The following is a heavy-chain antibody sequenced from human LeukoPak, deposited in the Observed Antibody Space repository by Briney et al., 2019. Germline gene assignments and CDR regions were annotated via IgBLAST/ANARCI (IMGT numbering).Heavy chain of an antibody. V-gene: IGHV1-2*02. CDR1: GYTFTGYY. CDR2: INSNSGGT. CDR3: ARDAIAAAGTQLPYYYYYMDV. J-gene: IGHJ6*03. D-gene: IGHD6-13*01. Sequence: GASVKVSCNASGYTFTGYYMHWVRQAPGQGLEWMGWINSNSGGTNYAQKFQGRVTMTKDTSISTAYMDLSRLRSDDTAVYYCARDAIAAAGTQLPYYYYYMDVWGKGTTVTISS.